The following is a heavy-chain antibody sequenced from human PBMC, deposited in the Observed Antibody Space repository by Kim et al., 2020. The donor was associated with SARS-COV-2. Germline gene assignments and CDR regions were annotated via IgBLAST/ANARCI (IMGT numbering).Heavy chain of an antibody. Sequence: GESLKISCKGSGYSFTSYWIGWVRQMPGKGLEWMGIIYPGDSDTRYSPSFQGQVTISADKSISTAYLQWSSLKASDTAMYYCARHVVSGPYYYDSSGFDAFDIWGQGTMVTVSS. V-gene: IGHV5-51*01. CDR1: GYSFTSYW. CDR2: IYPGDSDT. CDR3: ARHVVSGPYYYDSSGFDAFDI. D-gene: IGHD3-22*01. J-gene: IGHJ3*02.